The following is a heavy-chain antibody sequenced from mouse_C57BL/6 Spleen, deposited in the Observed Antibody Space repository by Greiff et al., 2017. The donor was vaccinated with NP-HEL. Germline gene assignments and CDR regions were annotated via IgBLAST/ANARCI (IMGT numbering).Heavy chain of an antibody. V-gene: IGHV1-50*01. D-gene: IGHD2-4*01. CDR1: GYTFTSYW. Sequence: QVQLKQPGAELVKPGASVKLSCKASGYTFTSYWMQWVKQRPGQGLEWIGEIDPSDSYTNYNQKFKGKATLTVDTSSSTAYMQLSSLTSEDSAVYYCAIDYDEDYWGQGTTLTVSS. CDR3: AIDYDEDY. CDR2: IDPSDSYT. J-gene: IGHJ2*01.